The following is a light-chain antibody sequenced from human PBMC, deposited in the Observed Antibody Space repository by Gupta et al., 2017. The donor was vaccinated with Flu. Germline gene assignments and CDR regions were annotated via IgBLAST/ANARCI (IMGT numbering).Light chain of an antibody. CDR2: WAS. CDR1: QSVLYSSNNKNY. CDR3: QHYHSPPPFT. V-gene: IGKV4-1*01. J-gene: IGKJ2*01. Sequence: DIVITQSPDSLAVSLGERATINCKSSQSVLYSSNNKNYLAWHQQKPRLPPKLIIYWASTRESGGPDRFSGSGSGTDFTLTISSLQAEDVATYYCQHYHSPPPFTFGQGTKLEIK.